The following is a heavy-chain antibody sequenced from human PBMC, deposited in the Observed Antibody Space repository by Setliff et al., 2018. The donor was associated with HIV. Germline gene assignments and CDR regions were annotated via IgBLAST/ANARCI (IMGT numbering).Heavy chain of an antibody. CDR3: ATTGQGRAYFDF. D-gene: IGHD2-21*01. J-gene: IGHJ4*02. Sequence: SETLSLTCTVSGEPFNGFYWTWIRQPPGKGLEWIGDVNPTGRPNYSPSLKSRVTISLDTSKNQFSLNLKSVTAADTALYYCATTGQGRAYFDFWGQGSLVTVSS. CDR2: VNPTGRP. V-gene: IGHV4-34*01. CDR1: GEPFNGFY.